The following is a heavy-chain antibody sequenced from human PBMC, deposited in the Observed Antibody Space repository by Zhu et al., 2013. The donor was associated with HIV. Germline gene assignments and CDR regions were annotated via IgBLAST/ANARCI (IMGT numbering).Heavy chain of an antibody. CDR1: GYTFTGYY. V-gene: IGHV1-2*02. D-gene: IGHD3-3*01. Sequence: QVQLVQSGAEVKKPGASVKVSCKASGYTFTGYYMHWVRQAPGQGLEWMGWINPNSGGTNYAQKFQGRVTMTRDTSISTAYMELSRLRSDDTAVYYCARALEYDFWSGYPAFDYWGQGTLVTVSS. CDR3: ARALEYDFWSGYPAFDY. J-gene: IGHJ4*02. CDR2: INPNSGGT.